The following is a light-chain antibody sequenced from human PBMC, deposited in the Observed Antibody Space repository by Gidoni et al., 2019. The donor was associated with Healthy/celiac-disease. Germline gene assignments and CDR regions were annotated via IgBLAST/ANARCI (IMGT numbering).Light chain of an antibody. V-gene: IGKV3-20*01. J-gene: IGKJ1*01. CDR1: QSVSSSY. CDR2: GAS. Sequence: ELVLTQSPATLSLSPGERATLSCRASQSVSSSYLAWYQQKPDQAPRLLICGASSRATGIPDRFSGGGSGKDFTLTISRLEPEDFAVYYCQQYSSSPRTFGRGTKVEIK. CDR3: QQYSSSPRT.